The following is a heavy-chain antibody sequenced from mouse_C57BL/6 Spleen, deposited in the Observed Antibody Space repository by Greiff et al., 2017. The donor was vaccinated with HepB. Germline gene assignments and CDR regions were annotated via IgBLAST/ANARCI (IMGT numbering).Heavy chain of an antibody. V-gene: IGHV1-80*01. D-gene: IGHD1-1*01. CDR3: ARGHYYGSSYDFDV. CDR2: IYPGDGDT. Sequence: QVQLQQSGAELVKPGASVKISCKASGYAFSSYWMNWVKQRPGRGLEWIGQIYPGDGDTNYNGKFKGKATLTADKSSSTAYMQLSSLTSEDSAVYFCARGHYYGSSYDFDVWGTGTTVTVSS. J-gene: IGHJ1*03. CDR1: GYAFSSYW.